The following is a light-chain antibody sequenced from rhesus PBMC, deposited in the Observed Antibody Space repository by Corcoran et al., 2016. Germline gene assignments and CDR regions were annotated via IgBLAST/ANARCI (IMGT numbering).Light chain of an antibody. J-gene: IGKJ1*01. CDR2: AAS. CDR3: QQHNSYPPWT. V-gene: IGKV1-33*02. Sequence: DIQMTQSPSSLSASVGDRVTITCQTSQGISSWLAWYQQKPGKAPKLLIYAASSVQSGVPSRFSGNGSGTDFTLTISSLQTEDFATYYCQQHNSYPPWTFGQGTKVEIK. CDR1: QGISSW.